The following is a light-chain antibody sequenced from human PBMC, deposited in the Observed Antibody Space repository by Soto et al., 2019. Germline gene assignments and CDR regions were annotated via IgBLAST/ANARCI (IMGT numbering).Light chain of an antibody. Sequence: EIVLTQSPGTLSLSPGERATLSCRASQSLSSGYLAWYQQKPGQAPRILIYGASTRATGIPARFSGSGSGTEFTLTISSLQSEDFAVYYCQQYNNWPRTFGQGTKV. V-gene: IGKV3-15*01. J-gene: IGKJ1*01. CDR1: QSLSSGY. CDR2: GAS. CDR3: QQYNNWPRT.